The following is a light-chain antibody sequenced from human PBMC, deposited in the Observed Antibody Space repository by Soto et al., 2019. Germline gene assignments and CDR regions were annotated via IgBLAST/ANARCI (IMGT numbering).Light chain of an antibody. Sequence: DIQMTQSPSTLSASVGDRVTITCRASQSISSWLAWYQQKPGKAPKLLIYKASSLGSGVPSRFSGSGSGTEFTLTISSLQPDDFATYYCQQYNSYPWTFGQGTKVEIK. CDR2: KAS. CDR3: QQYNSYPWT. J-gene: IGKJ1*01. V-gene: IGKV1-5*03. CDR1: QSISSW.